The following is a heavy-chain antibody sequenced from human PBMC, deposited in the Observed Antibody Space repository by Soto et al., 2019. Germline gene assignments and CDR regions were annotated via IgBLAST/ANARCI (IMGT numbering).Heavy chain of an antibody. D-gene: IGHD3-10*01. CDR2: IYYSGGT. Sequence: PSETLSLTCAVSGYSISSSNWWGWIRQPPGKGLEWIGYIYYSGGTNYNPSLKSRVTISVDTSKNQFSLKLSSVTAADTAVYYCARYGSGPSFDYWGQGTLVTVSS. V-gene: IGHV4-28*01. CDR3: ARYGSGPSFDY. CDR1: GYSISSSNW. J-gene: IGHJ4*02.